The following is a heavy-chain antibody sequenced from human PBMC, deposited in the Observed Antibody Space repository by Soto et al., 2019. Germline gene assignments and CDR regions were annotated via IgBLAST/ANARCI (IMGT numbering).Heavy chain of an antibody. J-gene: IGHJ6*03. CDR1: GYTFTSYD. CDR3: ARGRGLDYGDYGGYYYYMDV. D-gene: IGHD4-17*01. CDR2: MNPNSGNT. V-gene: IGHV1-8*01. Sequence: ASVKVSCKASGYTFTSYDINWVRQATGQRLEWMGWMNPNSGNTGYAQKFQGRVTMTRNTSISTAYMELSSLRSEDTAVYYCARGRGLDYGDYGGYYYYMDVWGKGTTVTVSS.